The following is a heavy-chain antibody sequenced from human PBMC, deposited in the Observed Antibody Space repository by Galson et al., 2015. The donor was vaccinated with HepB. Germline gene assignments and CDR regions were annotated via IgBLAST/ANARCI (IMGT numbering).Heavy chain of an antibody. J-gene: IGHJ4*02. CDR3: ARDGAQEQWLVGVDY. CDR2: IWYDGSNK. CDR1: GFTFSSYG. Sequence: SLRLSCAASGFTFSSYGMHWVRQAPGKGLEWVAVIWYDGSNKYYADSVKGRFTISRDNSKNTLYLQMNSLRAEDTAVYYCARDGAQEQWLVGVDYWGQGTLVTVSS. D-gene: IGHD6-19*01. V-gene: IGHV3-33*01.